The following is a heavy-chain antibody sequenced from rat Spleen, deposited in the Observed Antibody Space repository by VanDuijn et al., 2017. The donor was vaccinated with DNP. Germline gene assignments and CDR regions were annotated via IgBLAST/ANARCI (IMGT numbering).Heavy chain of an antibody. J-gene: IGHJ3*01. Sequence: QVQLKESGPGLVQPSQTLSLTCTVSGFSLTSYGVSWVRQPPGKGLEWIAAISSGGSTYYNSALKSRLSISRDTSKSQVFLKMNSLQTEDTAIYFCTREPAYWGQGTLVTVSS. CDR1: GFSLTSYG. CDR3: TREPAY. CDR2: ISSGGST. V-gene: IGHV2S12*01.